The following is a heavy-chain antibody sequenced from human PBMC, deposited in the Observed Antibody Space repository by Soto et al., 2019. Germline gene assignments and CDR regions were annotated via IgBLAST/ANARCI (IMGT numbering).Heavy chain of an antibody. CDR1: GGSISSYY. J-gene: IGHJ4*02. CDR2: IYYSGST. V-gene: IGHV4-59*01. CDR3: ARDQPLPDY. Sequence: KPSETLSLTCTVSGGSISSYYWSWIRQPPGKGLEWIGYIYYSGSTNYNPSLKSRVTISVDTSKNQFSLKLSSVTAADTAVYYCARDQPLPDYWGQGTLVTVSS. D-gene: IGHD2-2*01.